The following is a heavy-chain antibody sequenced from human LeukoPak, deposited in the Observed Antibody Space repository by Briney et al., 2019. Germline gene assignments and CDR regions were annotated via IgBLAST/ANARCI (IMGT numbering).Heavy chain of an antibody. CDR1: GFTFSSYA. V-gene: IGHV3-23*01. CDR3: ARASAVVAASFSGYYYYMDV. D-gene: IGHD2-15*01. J-gene: IGHJ6*03. Sequence: GGSLRLSCAASGFTFSSYAMNWVRQAPGKGLEWVSGISGSGTNTYYADSVKGRFTISRDNSKNTLYMQMNSLRAEDTAVYYCARASAVVAASFSGYYYYMDVWGKGTTVTVSS. CDR2: ISGSGTNT.